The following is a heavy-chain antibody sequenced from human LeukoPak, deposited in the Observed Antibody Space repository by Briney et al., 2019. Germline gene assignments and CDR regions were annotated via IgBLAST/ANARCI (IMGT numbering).Heavy chain of an antibody. Sequence: SETLSLTCTISSGSISSSSYSWGWIRQPPGKELEWIGTFYYSGSTYYNPSLKSRVTISVDTSKNQFSLKLSSVTAADTAVYYCARLGYYGSGSLVDYFDYWGQGTLVTVSS. D-gene: IGHD3-10*01. CDR3: ARLGYYGSGSLVDYFDY. CDR2: FYYSGST. V-gene: IGHV4-39*01. J-gene: IGHJ4*02. CDR1: SGSISSSSYS.